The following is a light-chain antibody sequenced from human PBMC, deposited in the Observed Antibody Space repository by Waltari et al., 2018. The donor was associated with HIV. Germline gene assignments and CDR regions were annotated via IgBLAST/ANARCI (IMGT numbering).Light chain of an antibody. CDR1: ESLLHSDGNTY. Sequence: DVVMTQFPLSLPVSLGQPASISCTSSESLLHSDGNTYLTWLHQRPGQSPRRLIYYVSKRDSGVPDRFTGSGSGTDFTLKISRVEAEDVGVFYCMQGMHPYTFGQGTKLEIK. V-gene: IGKV2-30*02. J-gene: IGKJ2*01. CDR3: MQGMHPYT. CDR2: YVS.